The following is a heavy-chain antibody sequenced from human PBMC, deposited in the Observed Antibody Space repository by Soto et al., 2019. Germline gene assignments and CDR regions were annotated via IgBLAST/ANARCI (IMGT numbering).Heavy chain of an antibody. CDR2: IPYDGSNK. CDR1: GFTFSSYV. CDR3: ARDLFYSGSVSHYLAY. Sequence: GGSLRLSCAASGFTFSSYVMHWVRQAPGKGLQWVAFIPYDGSNKYYADSVKGRFTISRDNSKNTLYLQMNSLRVEDTAVYYCARDLFYSGSVSHYLAYWGQGTLVTVSS. D-gene: IGHD3-10*01. V-gene: IGHV3-30-3*01. J-gene: IGHJ4*02.